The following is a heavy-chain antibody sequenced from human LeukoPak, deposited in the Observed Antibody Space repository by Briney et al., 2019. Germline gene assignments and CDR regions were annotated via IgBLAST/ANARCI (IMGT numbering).Heavy chain of an antibody. D-gene: IGHD3-10*02. CDR3: ARDPYVSNFDY. CDR2: IKEDGSET. CDR1: GFTFSNYW. V-gene: IGHV3-7*03. Sequence: GGSLRLSCAASGFTFSNYWMSWVRQAPGKGPEWMGNIKEDGSETYYVDSVKGRFTISRDNAQNSLYLHMHSLRVEDTAVYYCARDPYVSNFDYWGQGTLVTISS. J-gene: IGHJ4*02.